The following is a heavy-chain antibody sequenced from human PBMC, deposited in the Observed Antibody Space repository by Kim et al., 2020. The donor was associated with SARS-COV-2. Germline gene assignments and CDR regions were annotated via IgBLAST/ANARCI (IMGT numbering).Heavy chain of an antibody. Sequence: GGSLRLSCAASGFTFSSYAMHWVRQAPGKGLEWVAVISYDGSNKYYADSVKGRFTISRDNSKNTLYLQMNSLRAEDTAVYYCARDYSSSWYFDYWGQGTLVTVSS. D-gene: IGHD6-13*01. CDR3: ARDYSSSWYFDY. CDR2: ISYDGSNK. CDR1: GFTFSSYA. V-gene: IGHV3-30*04. J-gene: IGHJ4*02.